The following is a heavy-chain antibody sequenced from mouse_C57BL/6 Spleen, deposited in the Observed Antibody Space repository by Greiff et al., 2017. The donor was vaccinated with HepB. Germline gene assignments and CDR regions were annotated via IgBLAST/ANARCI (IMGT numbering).Heavy chain of an antibody. CDR1: GYSFTGYY. J-gene: IGHJ2*01. CDR2: INPSTGGT. V-gene: IGHV1-42*01. D-gene: IGHD2-5*01. CDR3: AREMSNYENY. Sequence: VQLKQSGPELVKPGASVKISCKASGYSFTGYYMNWVKQSPEKSLEWIGEINPSTGGTTYNQKFKAKATLTVDKSSSTAYMQLKSLTSEDSAVYYCAREMSNYENYWGQGTTLTVSS.